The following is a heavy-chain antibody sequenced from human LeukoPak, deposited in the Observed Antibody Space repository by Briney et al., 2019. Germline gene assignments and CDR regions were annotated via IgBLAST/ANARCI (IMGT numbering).Heavy chain of an antibody. CDR3: ARGSGGWELLDY. J-gene: IGHJ4*02. V-gene: IGHV4-61*02. CDR1: GDSISSGSYY. D-gene: IGHD1-26*01. Sequence: PSQTLSLTCTVSGDSISSGSYYWSWIRQPAGKGREGIGRIYTSGSTNYNPSLKRRVTISVETSKNQFSLKLSSVTAADTAVYYCARGSGGWELLDYWGQGTLVTVSS. CDR2: IYTSGST.